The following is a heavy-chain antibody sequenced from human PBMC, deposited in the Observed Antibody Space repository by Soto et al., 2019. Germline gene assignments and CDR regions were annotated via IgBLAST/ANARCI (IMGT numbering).Heavy chain of an antibody. CDR3: AKGFSTGLYVDS. CDR1: GDSVTSDSYY. Sequence: SETLSLTCSVSGDSVTSDSYYWTWIRQPPGKTLEWVGFILSRGGTSTNPSLRSRLSMPVDTSKNQFSMRLTSVTAADTGVYFCAKGFSTGLYVDSWGRGAQVTVSS. J-gene: IGHJ5*01. D-gene: IGHD6-19*01. V-gene: IGHV4-61*01. CDR2: ILSRGGT.